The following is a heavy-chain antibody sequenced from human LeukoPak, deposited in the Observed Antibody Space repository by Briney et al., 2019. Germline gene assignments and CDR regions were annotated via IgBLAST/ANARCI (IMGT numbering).Heavy chain of an antibody. J-gene: IGHJ3*02. CDR2: IYYSGST. V-gene: IGHV4-39*01. D-gene: IGHD3-22*01. Sequence: SETLSLTCTVSGGSISSSSYYWGWIRQPPGKGLEWIGSIYYSGSTYYNPSLKSRITISVDTSKNQFSLKLSSVTAADTAVYYCARSTLRQVVAQRHDAFDIWGQGTMVTVSS. CDR3: ARSTLRQVVAQRHDAFDI. CDR1: GGSISSSSYY.